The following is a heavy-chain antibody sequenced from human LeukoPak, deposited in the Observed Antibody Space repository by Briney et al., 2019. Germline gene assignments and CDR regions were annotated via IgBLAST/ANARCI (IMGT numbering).Heavy chain of an antibody. V-gene: IGHV3-21*04. D-gene: IGHD6-19*01. CDR1: GFTFSSYS. CDR3: AATRSGSIAVAYFVAFDI. J-gene: IGHJ3*02. CDR2: ISSSSSYI. Sequence: GGSLRLSCAASGFTFSSYSMNWVRQAPGKGLEWVSSISSSSSYIYYADSVKGRFTISRDNAKNSLYLQMNSLRAEDTALYYCAATRSGSIAVAYFVAFDIWGQGTMVTVSS.